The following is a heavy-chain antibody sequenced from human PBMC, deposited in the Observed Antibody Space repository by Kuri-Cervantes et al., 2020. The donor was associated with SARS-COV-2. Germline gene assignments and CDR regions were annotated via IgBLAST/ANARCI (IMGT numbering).Heavy chain of an antibody. J-gene: IGHJ4*02. V-gene: IGHV4-61*02. D-gene: IGHD6-19*01. CDR3: ARDSRGTSGWYYFDY. CDR1: GGSISSGSYY. CDR2: IYASGST. Sequence: SETLSLTCTVSGGSISSGSYYWSWIRQPAGKGLAWIGRIYASGSTNYNPSLKSRVTISVDTSKNQFSLKLSPVTAADTAVYYCARDSRGTSGWYYFDYLGQGTLVTVSS.